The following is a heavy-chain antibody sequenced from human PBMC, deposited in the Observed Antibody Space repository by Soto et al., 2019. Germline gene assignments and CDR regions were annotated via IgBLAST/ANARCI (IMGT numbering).Heavy chain of an antibody. D-gene: IGHD6-19*01. Sequence: QVQLVESGGGVVQPGRSLRLSCAASGFTFSSYAMHWVRRAPGKGLEWVAAVSHDGKSGFYADSVSGRFTVSRDNSNNLVSLQMDRLRPEDTALFYCARLDKFNGGWSWGQGTAVTVYS. CDR2: VSHDGKSG. CDR1: GFTFSSYA. J-gene: IGHJ4*02. V-gene: IGHV3-30*14. CDR3: ARLDKFNGGWS.